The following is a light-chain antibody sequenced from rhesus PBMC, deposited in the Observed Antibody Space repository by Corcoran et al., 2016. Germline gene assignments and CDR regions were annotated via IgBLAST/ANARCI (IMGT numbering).Light chain of an antibody. CDR2: EVS. CDR1: SSDIGAYNC. CDR3: SSYAGCNPCHV. V-gene: IGLV2-32*02. J-gene: IGLJ1*01. Sequence: QAALTQPRSVSGSPGQSVTISCAGTSSDIGAYNCVSWYQQRPGTAPRLLISEVSKRPSGVSDRFSGSKSGNTASLTISGLQAEDEADYYCSSYAGCNPCHVFGAATRLTVL.